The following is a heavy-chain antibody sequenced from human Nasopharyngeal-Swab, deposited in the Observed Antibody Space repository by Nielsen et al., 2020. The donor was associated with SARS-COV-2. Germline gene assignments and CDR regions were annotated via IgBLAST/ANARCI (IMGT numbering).Heavy chain of an antibody. V-gene: IGHV3-30*18. Sequence: GESLKISCTASGFSFNNYGMHWVRQAPGKGLEWVAVKSYERSKKFYAESVEGRFTISRDYSQSTLYLQMDSLRTEETAMYYCAKANVLFWFGQFKNDGFDIWGQGTMVAVSS. D-gene: IGHD3-10*01. J-gene: IGHJ3*02. CDR1: GFSFNNYG. CDR3: AKANVLFWFGQFKNDGFDI. CDR2: KSYERSKK.